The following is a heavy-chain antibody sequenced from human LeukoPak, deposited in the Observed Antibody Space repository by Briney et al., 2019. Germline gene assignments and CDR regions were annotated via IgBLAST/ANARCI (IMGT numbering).Heavy chain of an antibody. Sequence: SETLSLTCTVSGGSISSYYWSWIRQPPGKGLEWIGYIYYSGSTNYNPSLKSRVTISVDTSKNQFSLKLSSVTAADTAVYYCARHLAYYDILTGYHPAGAFDIWGQGTMVTVSS. CDR2: IYYSGST. CDR1: GGSISSYY. CDR3: ARHLAYYDILTGYHPAGAFDI. V-gene: IGHV4-59*08. J-gene: IGHJ3*02. D-gene: IGHD3-9*01.